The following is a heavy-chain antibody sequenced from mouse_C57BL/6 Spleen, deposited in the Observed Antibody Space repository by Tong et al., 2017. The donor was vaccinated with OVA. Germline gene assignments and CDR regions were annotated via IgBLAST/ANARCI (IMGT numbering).Heavy chain of an antibody. CDR3: ARDRGSYAMDY. D-gene: IGHD3-1*01. CDR2: ISDGGSYT. Sequence: EVQLQESGGGLVKPGGSLKLSCAASGFTFSDYYMYWVRQTPEKRLEWVTTISDGGSYTYYPDSVKGRFTISRDNAKNNRYLQMSSLKSEDTAMYYCARDRGSYAMDYWGQGTSVTVSA. V-gene: IGHV5-4*02. CDR1: GFTFSDYY. J-gene: IGHJ4*01.